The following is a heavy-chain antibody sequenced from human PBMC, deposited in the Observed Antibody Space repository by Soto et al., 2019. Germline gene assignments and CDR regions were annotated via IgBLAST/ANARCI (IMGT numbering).Heavy chain of an antibody. V-gene: IGHV3-33*01. CDR2: IWYDGSNK. CDR1: GFTFSSYG. CDR3: ARDQRIAVDGMIQPWTY. Sequence: QVQLVESGGGVVQPGRSLRLSCAASGFTFSSYGMHWVRQAPGKGLEWVAVIWYDGSNKYYADSVKGRFTISRDNSKNTLYLQMNSLRAEDTAVYYCARDQRIAVDGMIQPWTYWGQGTMVTVSS. D-gene: IGHD6-19*01. J-gene: IGHJ3*01.